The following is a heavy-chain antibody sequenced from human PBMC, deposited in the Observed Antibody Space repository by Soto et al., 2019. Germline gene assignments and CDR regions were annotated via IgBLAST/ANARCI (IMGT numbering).Heavy chain of an antibody. D-gene: IGHD1-26*01. CDR1: GFTFSSYG. CDR3: AKKLSTVYGRKEPLDY. V-gene: IGHV3-30*18. CDR2: LSYDGSNK. J-gene: IGHJ4*02. Sequence: GGPLRRSCAAAGFTFSSYGMHCVRQAAGKVLELLAVLSYDGSNKYYADSVKGRFTISRDNSKDTLYLQMNSLRADDTAGYYCAKKLSTVYGRKEPLDYWGQVNPVTVSS.